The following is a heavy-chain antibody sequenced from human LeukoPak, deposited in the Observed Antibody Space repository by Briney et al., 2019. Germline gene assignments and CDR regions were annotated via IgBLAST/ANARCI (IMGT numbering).Heavy chain of an antibody. CDR3: ARAIQLWLWLDY. CDR1: GFTFSSYA. Sequence: GGSLRLSCAASGFTFSSYAMRWVRQAPGKGLEWVAVISYDGSNKYYADSVKGRFTISRDNSKNTLYLQMNSLRAEDTAVYYCARAIQLWLWLDYWGQGTLVTVSS. CDR2: ISYDGSNK. V-gene: IGHV3-30*04. J-gene: IGHJ4*02. D-gene: IGHD5-18*01.